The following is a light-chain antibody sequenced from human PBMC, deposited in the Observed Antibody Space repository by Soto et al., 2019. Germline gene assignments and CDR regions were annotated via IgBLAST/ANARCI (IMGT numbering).Light chain of an antibody. CDR2: VAS. J-gene: IGKJ5*01. Sequence: EIVLTQSPGILSLSPGERATLSCRASQSVNSNYLAWYQQKPGQAPRLLIYVASNRATGMPDRFSGSGSGTDFNLTISRLEPEDFAVYYCQQYGTTPRSTLGQGTRLEAK. CDR3: QQYGTTPRST. CDR1: QSVNSNY. V-gene: IGKV3-20*01.